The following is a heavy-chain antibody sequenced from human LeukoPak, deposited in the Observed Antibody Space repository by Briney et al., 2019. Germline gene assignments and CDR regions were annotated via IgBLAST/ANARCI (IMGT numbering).Heavy chain of an antibody. Sequence: EASVKVSCKASGYTFTSYDINWVRQATGQGLEWMGWMNPNSGNTGYAQKFQGRVTMTRNTSISTAYMELSSLRSEDTAVYYCARGDIVVVVAATQGFDPWGQGTLVTVSS. V-gene: IGHV1-8*01. CDR3: ARGDIVVVVAATQGFDP. CDR2: MNPNSGNT. CDR1: GYTFTSYD. D-gene: IGHD2-15*01. J-gene: IGHJ5*02.